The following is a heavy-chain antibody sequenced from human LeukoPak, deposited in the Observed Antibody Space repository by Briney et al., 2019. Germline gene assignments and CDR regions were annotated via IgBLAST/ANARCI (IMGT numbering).Heavy chain of an antibody. J-gene: IGHJ5*02. CDR1: GGSISSGGYS. D-gene: IGHD2-2*01. V-gene: IGHV4-30-2*01. CDR3: ARESCSSTSCYNNWFDP. Sequence: SQTLSPTCAVSGGSISSGGYSWSWIRQPPGKGLEWIGYIYHSGSTYYNPSLKSRVTISVDRSKNQFSLKLSSVTAADTAVYYCARESCSSTSCYNNWFDPWGQGTLVTVSS. CDR2: IYHSGST.